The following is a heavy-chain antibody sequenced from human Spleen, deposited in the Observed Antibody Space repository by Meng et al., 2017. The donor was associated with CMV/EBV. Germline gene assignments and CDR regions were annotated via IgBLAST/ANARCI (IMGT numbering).Heavy chain of an antibody. CDR2: IYYSGST. Sequence: SETLSLTCTVSGGSVSSGSYYWSWIRQPPGKGLEWIGYIYYSGSTNYNPSLKSRVTISVDTSKNQFSLKLSSVTAADTAVYYCARGLVGDIELMVYSIPYFDYWGQGTLVTVSS. V-gene: IGHV4-61*01. CDR1: GGSVSSGSYY. CDR3: ARGLVGDIELMVYSIPYFDY. D-gene: IGHD2-8*01. J-gene: IGHJ4*02.